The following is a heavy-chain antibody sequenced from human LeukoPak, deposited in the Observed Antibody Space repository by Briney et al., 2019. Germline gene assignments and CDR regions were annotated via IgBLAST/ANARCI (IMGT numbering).Heavy chain of an antibody. CDR2: IYYSGST. Sequence: SSETLSLTCTVSGGSVSSGSYYWGWIRQPPGKGLEWIGYIYYSGSTNYNPSLRSRVTISVDTSKNQFSLKLSSVTAADTAVYYCARTYYYDSSGYYGWFDPWGQGTLVTVSS. V-gene: IGHV4-61*01. CDR1: GGSVSSGSYY. D-gene: IGHD3-22*01. CDR3: ARTYYYDSSGYYGWFDP. J-gene: IGHJ5*02.